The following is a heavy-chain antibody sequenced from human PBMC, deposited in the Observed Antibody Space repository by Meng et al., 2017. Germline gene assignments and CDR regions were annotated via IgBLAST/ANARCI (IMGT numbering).Heavy chain of an antibody. CDR3: ARAHSSGWYSFFDY. J-gene: IGHJ4*02. CDR2: INTKTGKP. Sequence: QVQLVQSGSELKKPGASVKVSCKASGYTFSTNVMNWVRQAPGQGLEWMGWINTKTGKPTYAQGFTGRLAFSLDTSASTAFLQINSLKAEDTAVYYCARAHSSGWYSFFDYWGQGTLVTVSS. V-gene: IGHV7-4-1*02. D-gene: IGHD6-19*01. CDR1: GYTFSTNV.